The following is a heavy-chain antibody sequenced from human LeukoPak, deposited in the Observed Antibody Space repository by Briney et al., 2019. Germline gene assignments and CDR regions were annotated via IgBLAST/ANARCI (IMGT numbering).Heavy chain of an antibody. V-gene: IGHV3-66*02. D-gene: IGHD3-22*01. CDR2: IYTGTST. Sequence: PGGSLRLSCAASGFIPSSSYMNWVRQAPGKGLEWVSVIYTGTSTYYADSVKGRFTISRDDSKNTVYLQMNSLRPEDRSVYYCTRDPQMTSGYGMDVWGQGTTVAVS. CDR3: TRDPQMTSGYGMDV. CDR1: GFIPSSSY. J-gene: IGHJ6*02.